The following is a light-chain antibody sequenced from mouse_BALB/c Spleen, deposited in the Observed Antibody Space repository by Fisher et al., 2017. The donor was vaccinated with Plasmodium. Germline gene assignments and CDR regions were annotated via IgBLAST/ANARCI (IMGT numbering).Light chain of an antibody. Sequence: DIVMTQTPVTLSVTPGDSVSLSCRASQTVNNNLHWYQQKSHESPRLLINYTSQSISGIPSRFSGIGSGTDFTLSINSVETEDFGVYFCQQSNSWPLTFGAGTKLELK. CDR1: QTVNNN. CDR2: YTS. V-gene: IGKV5-43*01. CDR3: QQSNSWPLT. J-gene: IGKJ5*01.